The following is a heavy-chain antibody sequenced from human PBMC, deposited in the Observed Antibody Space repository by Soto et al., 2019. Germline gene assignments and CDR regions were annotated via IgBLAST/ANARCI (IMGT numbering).Heavy chain of an antibody. CDR2: IIPIFGTA. CDR3: ASSTAGGYYYGMDV. V-gene: IGHV1-69*13. Sequence: SVKVSCKASGGTFSSYAISWVRQAPGQGLEWMGGIIPIFGTANYAQKFQGRFTFTADESTSTAYMELSSLRSEDTAVYYCASSTAGGYYYGMDVWGQGTTVTVSS. J-gene: IGHJ6*02. CDR1: GGTFSSYA. D-gene: IGHD6-6*01.